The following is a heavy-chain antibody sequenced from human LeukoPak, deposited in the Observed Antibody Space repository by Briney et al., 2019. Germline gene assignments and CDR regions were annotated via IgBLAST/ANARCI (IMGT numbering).Heavy chain of an antibody. CDR2: ICTAGDT. CDR3: ARNLWSGYYGRSYGMDV. D-gene: IGHD3-3*01. Sequence: GGSLRLSCAASGFTFSSYDMHWVRQATGKGLEWVSAICTAGDTYYPGSVKGRFTISRENAKNSLYLQMNSLRAEDTAVYYCARNLWSGYYGRSYGMDVWGQGTTVTVSS. J-gene: IGHJ6*02. CDR1: GFTFSSYD. V-gene: IGHV3-13*01.